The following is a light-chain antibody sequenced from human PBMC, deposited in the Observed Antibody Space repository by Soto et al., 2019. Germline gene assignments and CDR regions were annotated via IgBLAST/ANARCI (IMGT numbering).Light chain of an antibody. CDR3: QHYNSYSEA. CDR2: KAS. V-gene: IGKV1-5*03. CDR1: QTISSW. Sequence: DIQMTHSPSTLSGSVGDRVTITCRASQTISSWLAWYQQKPGKAPKLLIYKASTLKSGVPSRFSGSGSGTEFTLTISSLQPHDFETYYCQHYNSYSEAFGQGTKVDI. J-gene: IGKJ1*01.